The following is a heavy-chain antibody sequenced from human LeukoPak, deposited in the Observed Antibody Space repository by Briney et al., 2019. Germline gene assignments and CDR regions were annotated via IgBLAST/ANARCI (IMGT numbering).Heavy chain of an antibody. Sequence: PSETLSLTCAVSGGSITSYYWSWIRQVPGKGLEWIGYVYYSGTTNYNPSLKSRVTISVDTSKNQFSMKLSSVTAADTAVYFCARGLRDGYTLFYFDYWGQGTLVTVSS. CDR3: ARGLRDGYTLFYFDY. CDR2: VYYSGTT. J-gene: IGHJ4*02. CDR1: GGSITSYY. D-gene: IGHD5-24*01. V-gene: IGHV4-59*08.